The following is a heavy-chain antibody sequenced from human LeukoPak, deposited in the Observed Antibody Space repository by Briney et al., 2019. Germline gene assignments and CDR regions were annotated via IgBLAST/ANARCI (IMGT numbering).Heavy chain of an antibody. V-gene: IGHV3-33*01. J-gene: IGHJ5*02. D-gene: IGHD2-21*01. Sequence: PGGSLRLSCAASGFMFSDYGMHWVRQAPGKGLEWVAAIWYDGSNIFYADSVKGRFTISRDNFMNTLYLQMNSLRAEDTAVYYCARVVRPLVNTFDPWGQGTLVTVSS. CDR3: ARVVRPLVNTFDP. CDR1: GFMFSDYG. CDR2: IWYDGSNI.